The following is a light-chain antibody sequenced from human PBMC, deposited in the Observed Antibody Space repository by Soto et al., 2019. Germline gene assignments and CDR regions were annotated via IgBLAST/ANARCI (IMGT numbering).Light chain of an antibody. J-gene: IGKJ1*01. Sequence: EIVLTQSPGTLSLSPGERATLSFSASQSVSSSYLAWYQQKPGQAPRFLIHGASSRATGIPDRFSGSGSGTDFTLTISRLEPEDFAVYSCQQYGSSPTTFGQGTKVDIK. CDR1: QSVSSSY. V-gene: IGKV3-20*01. CDR3: QQYGSSPTT. CDR2: GAS.